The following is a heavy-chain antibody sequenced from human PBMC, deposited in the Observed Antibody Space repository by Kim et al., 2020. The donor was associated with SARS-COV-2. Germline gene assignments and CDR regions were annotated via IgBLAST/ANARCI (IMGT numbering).Heavy chain of an antibody. D-gene: IGHD6-19*01. Sequence: TNYADSVKGRFTISRHNAKNTLYLQMNSLRAEDTAVYYGARERGSGWWDYWGQGTLVTVSS. J-gene: IGHJ4*02. V-gene: IGHV3-53*04. CDR2: T. CDR3: ARERGSGWWDY.